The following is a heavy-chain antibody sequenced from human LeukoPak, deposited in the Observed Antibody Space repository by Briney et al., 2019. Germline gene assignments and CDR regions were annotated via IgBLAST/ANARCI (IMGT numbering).Heavy chain of an antibody. D-gene: IGHD6-19*01. CDR3: ARVRVSSSSHPWYFDY. V-gene: IGHV4-59*01. J-gene: IGHJ4*02. CDR1: RGSMSSYY. CDR2: IYYSGSA. Sequence: SETLSLTCTVSRGSMSSYYWSWIRQPPGKGLEWIGYIYYSGSANYNPSLKSRVNISVDTSKNQFSLKLTSVTAADTAVYYCARVRVSSSSHPWYFDYWGQGTLATVSS.